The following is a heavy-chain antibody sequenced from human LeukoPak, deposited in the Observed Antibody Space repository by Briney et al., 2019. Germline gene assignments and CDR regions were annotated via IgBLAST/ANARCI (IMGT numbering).Heavy chain of an antibody. V-gene: IGHV3-9*01. D-gene: IGHD3-16*01. CDR3: AKGTYVYGMDV. Sequence: GGSLRLSCAASGFTFDDYAMHWVRHAPGKGLEWVSGISWNSGSIGYADSVKGRFTISRDNAKNSLYLQMNSLRAEDTALYYCAKGTYVYGMDVWGQGTTVTVSS. CDR1: GFTFDDYA. CDR2: ISWNSGSI. J-gene: IGHJ6*02.